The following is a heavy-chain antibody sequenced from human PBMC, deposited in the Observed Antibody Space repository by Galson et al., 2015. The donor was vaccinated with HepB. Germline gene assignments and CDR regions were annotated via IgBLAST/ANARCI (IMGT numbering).Heavy chain of an antibody. Sequence: SLRLSCAASGFTFSRYAMSWVRQAPGKGLEWVLSLGGSGSYTYYADSVKGRFTISRDNSKNTLYLQMNSLIAEDTAVYYCAKVAILGVTPHYFHYLVQGTLVTFSS. CDR3: AKVAILGVTPHYFHY. J-gene: IGHJ4*02. CDR2: LGGSGSYT. D-gene: IGHD2-21*02. V-gene: IGHV3-23*01. CDR1: GFTFSRYA.